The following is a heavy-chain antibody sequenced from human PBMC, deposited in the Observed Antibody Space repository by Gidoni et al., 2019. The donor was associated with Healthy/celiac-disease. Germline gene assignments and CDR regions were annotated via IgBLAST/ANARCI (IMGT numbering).Heavy chain of an antibody. CDR3: ARDGLGYCSSTSCYVFDY. CDR1: GFTFSSYA. Sequence: VQLVASGGGVVQPGSSLRLSCAASGFTFSSYAMPWVRQAPGKGLEWVAVISYDGSNKYYADSVKGRFTISRDNSKNTLYLQMNSLRAEDTAVYYCARDGLGYCSSTSCYVFDYWGQGTLVTVSS. D-gene: IGHD2-2*01. V-gene: IGHV3-30-3*01. CDR2: ISYDGSNK. J-gene: IGHJ4*02.